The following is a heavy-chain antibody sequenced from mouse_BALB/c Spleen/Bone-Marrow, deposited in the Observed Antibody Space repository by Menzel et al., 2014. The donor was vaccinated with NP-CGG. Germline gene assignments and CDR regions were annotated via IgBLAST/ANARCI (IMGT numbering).Heavy chain of an antibody. Sequence: ESGPGLVKPSQPLSLTCIVTGYSITRDYAWNWIRQFPGNKLEWMGYISYSGSTTYNPSLESRISITRGTSKNQFFLQLNSVTTEDTATYYCARSSSYDYDVGFAYWGQGTLVTVSA. CDR1: GYSITRDYA. D-gene: IGHD2-4*01. CDR2: ISYSGST. J-gene: IGHJ3*01. V-gene: IGHV3-2*02. CDR3: ARSSSYDYDVGFAY.